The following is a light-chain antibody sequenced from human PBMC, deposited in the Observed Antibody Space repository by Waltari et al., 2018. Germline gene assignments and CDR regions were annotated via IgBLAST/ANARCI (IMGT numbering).Light chain of an antibody. CDR2: KDS. J-gene: IGLJ2*01. CDR1: VLTKKY. Sequence: SYELTQPSSVSVSPGQTAKITCSGDVLTKKYARWFQQKPGQDPVLMIYKDSERPSRIPERFSGSSSGATVTLTITGAQVEDEADYYCYSSTDNSGIFGGGTTLTVL. V-gene: IGLV3-27*01. CDR3: YSSTDNSGI.